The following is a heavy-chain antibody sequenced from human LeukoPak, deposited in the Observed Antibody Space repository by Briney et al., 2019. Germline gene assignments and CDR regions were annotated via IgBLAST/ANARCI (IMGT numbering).Heavy chain of an antibody. Sequence: PGGSLRLSRAASGFTFSSYLMHWVRPAPGKGLVWVSRINSDGSSTSYADSVKGRFTNSRDNAKHTLYLQMNSLRAEDTAVYYCARGLSPAAAGVNYWGQGTLVTVSS. CDR2: INSDGSST. D-gene: IGHD6-13*01. CDR1: GFTFSSYL. CDR3: ARGLSPAAAGVNY. V-gene: IGHV3-74*01. J-gene: IGHJ4*02.